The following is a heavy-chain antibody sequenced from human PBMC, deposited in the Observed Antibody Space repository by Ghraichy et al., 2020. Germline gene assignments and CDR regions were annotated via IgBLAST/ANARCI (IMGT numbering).Heavy chain of an antibody. CDR1: GFTFSDYY. Sequence: TCAASGFTFSDYYMSWIRQAPGKGLEWVSYISSSSSYTNYADSVKGRFTISRDNAKNSLYLQMNSLRAEDTAVYYCARGRRVGAPDYWGQGTLVTVSS. D-gene: IGHD1-26*01. CDR3: ARGRRVGAPDY. V-gene: IGHV3-11*06. J-gene: IGHJ4*02. CDR2: ISSSSSYT.